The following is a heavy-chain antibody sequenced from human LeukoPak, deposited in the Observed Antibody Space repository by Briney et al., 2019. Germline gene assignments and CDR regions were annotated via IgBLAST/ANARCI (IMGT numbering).Heavy chain of an antibody. Sequence: PSETLSLTCTVSGGFISNYYWSWIRQPPGKGLEWIGYIYYSGSTNYSPSLKSRVTISVDTSKNQFSLKLSSVTAADTAIYYCAGAGDSSSWAYVDYWGQGTLVTVSS. CDR2: IYYSGST. CDR1: GGFISNYY. CDR3: AGAGDSSSWAYVDY. V-gene: IGHV4-59*01. J-gene: IGHJ4*02. D-gene: IGHD6-13*01.